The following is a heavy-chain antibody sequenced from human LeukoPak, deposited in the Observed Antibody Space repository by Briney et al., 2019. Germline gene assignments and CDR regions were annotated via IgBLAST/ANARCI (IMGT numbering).Heavy chain of an antibody. CDR3: ARAVVGARYYYYYGMDV. V-gene: IGHV1-46*01. D-gene: IGHD1-26*01. J-gene: IGHJ6*02. CDR2: INPSGGST. Sequence: GASVKVSCKASGYTFISYYMHWVRQAPGQGLEWMGIINPSGGSTSYAQKFQGRVTMTRDTSTSTVYMELSSLRSEDTAVYYCARAVVGARYYYYYGMDVWGQGTTVTVSS. CDR1: GYTFISYY.